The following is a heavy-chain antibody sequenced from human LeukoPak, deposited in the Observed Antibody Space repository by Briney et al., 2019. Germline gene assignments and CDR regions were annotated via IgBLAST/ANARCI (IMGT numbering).Heavy chain of an antibody. J-gene: IGHJ4*02. CDR1: GFTFSSYA. Sequence: GGSLRLSCAVSGFTFSSYAMSWVRQAPGKGLEWVSAISGSGGSTYYADSVKGRFTISRDNSKNTLYLQMNSLRAEDTAVYYCAKEEEVLLWFGELLSIDYWGQGTLVTVSS. CDR2: ISGSGGST. D-gene: IGHD3-10*01. V-gene: IGHV3-23*01. CDR3: AKEEEVLLWFGELLSIDY.